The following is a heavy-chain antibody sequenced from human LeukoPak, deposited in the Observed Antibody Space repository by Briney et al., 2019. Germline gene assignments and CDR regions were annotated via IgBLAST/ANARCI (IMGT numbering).Heavy chain of an antibody. CDR1: GFTFSSYE. V-gene: IGHV3-48*03. CDR2: IGISGSPI. CDR3: ASVWQWLVLNALDI. D-gene: IGHD6-19*01. Sequence: GGSLRLSCAASGFTFSSYEMNWVRQAPGKGLEWVSVIGISGSPIYYADSVKGRFTISRDNAKKSLYLQLNSLRAEDTAVYYCASVWQWLVLNALDIWGQGTMVTVSS. J-gene: IGHJ3*02.